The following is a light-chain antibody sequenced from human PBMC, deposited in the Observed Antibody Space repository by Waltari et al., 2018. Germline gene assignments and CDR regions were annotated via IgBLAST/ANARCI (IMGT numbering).Light chain of an antibody. CDR1: KLGDKY. V-gene: IGLV3-1*01. Sequence: SYELTQPPSVSVSPGQTASLTCSGDKLGDKYACWYQQKPGQSPVLVIYQDSKRPSGIPERFAGSNSGSTATLTISGTQAMDESDDYCQAWDSSTKVVGTGTKVTVL. J-gene: IGLJ1*01. CDR3: QAWDSSTKV. CDR2: QDS.